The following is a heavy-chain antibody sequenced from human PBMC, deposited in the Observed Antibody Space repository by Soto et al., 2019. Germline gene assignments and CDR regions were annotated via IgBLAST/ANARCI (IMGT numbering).Heavy chain of an antibody. J-gene: IGHJ6*03. Sequence: PGGSLRLSCAASGFTFSSYGMHWVRQAPGKGLEWVAVISYDGSNKYYADSVKGRFTISRDNSKNTLYLQMNSLRAEDTAVYYCAKSYCSSTSCYNYYYYMDVWGKGTTVTVSS. V-gene: IGHV3-30*18. CDR3: AKSYCSSTSCYNYYYYMDV. D-gene: IGHD2-2*02. CDR1: GFTFSSYG. CDR2: ISYDGSNK.